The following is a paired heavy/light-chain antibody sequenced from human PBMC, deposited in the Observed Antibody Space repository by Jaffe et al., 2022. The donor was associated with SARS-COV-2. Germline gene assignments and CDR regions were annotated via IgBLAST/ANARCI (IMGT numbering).Heavy chain of an antibody. CDR2: IRQDGGQI. J-gene: IGHJ6*02. CDR1: GFTFSNYW. V-gene: IGHV3-7*01. D-gene: IGHD3-10*01. CDR3: ARVFGFGSGSYYMPSVVYYGMDV. Sequence: EVQLVESGGGLVQPGGSLRLSCAASGFTFSNYWMTWVRQAPGKGLEWVANIRQDGGQIYYVDSVKGRFTISRDNAKNSLFLQMNSLRAEDTALYYCARVFGFGSGSYYMPSVVYYGMDVWGQGTTVTVSS.
Light chain of an antibody. J-gene: IGKJ2*01. V-gene: IGKV1-39*01. CDR1: QNITNY. Sequence: EIQMTQSPSSLSVSVGDRVTITCRASQNITNYLNWFQQKLGKAPNLLIYAASSLQSGVPSRFSGSGSGTEFTLTISSLQPEDLATYYCQQSYTAPATFGQGTKLEIK. CDR3: QQSYTAPAT. CDR2: AAS.